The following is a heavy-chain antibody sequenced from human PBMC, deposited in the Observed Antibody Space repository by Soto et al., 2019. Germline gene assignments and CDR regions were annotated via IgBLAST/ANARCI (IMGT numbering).Heavy chain of an antibody. V-gene: IGHV3-53*02. Sequence: EVQLVETGGGLIQPGGSLRLSCAASGFSVGSNYMNWFRQSPGRGLEWVSLIYSNGDTDYADSVQGRSSIARYNFKNNLYLQINNLRAEDMAVYHSARKYYASPVPEADGVWGRGTLVTVSS. CDR2: IYSNGDT. CDR1: GFSVGSNY. D-gene: IGHD2-8*01. CDR3: ARKYYASPVPEADGV. J-gene: IGHJ4*02.